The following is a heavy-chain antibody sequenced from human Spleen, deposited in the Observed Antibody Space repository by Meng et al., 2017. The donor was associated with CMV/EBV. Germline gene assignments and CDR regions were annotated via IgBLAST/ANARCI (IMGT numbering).Heavy chain of an antibody. D-gene: IGHD6-13*01. CDR3: AEEEGSTSWYFYFYGMDV. J-gene: IGHJ6*02. CDR2: IYSGGSSR. CDR1: GFTLNNAW. V-gene: IGHV3-23*03. Sequence: GESLKISCAASGFTLNNAWMSWVRQAPGKGLEWVSVIYSGGSSRFYADSVKGRFTISRDNSKNTLYLQMNSLRAEDTAVYYCAEEEGSTSWYFYFYGMDVWGQGTTVTVSS.